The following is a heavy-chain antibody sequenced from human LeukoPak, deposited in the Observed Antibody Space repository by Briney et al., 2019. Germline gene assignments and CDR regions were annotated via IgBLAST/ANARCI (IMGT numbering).Heavy chain of an antibody. CDR2: INPSGGST. J-gene: IGHJ4*02. CDR3: AREMSPKVFEY. CDR1: GYTFTSYG. V-gene: IGHV1-46*01. Sequence: ASVKVSCKASGYTFTSYGISWVRQAPGQGLKWMGIINPSGGSTSYAQKFQGRVTMTRDTSTSTVYMELSSLRSEDTAVYYCAREMSPKVFEYWGQGTLVTVSS.